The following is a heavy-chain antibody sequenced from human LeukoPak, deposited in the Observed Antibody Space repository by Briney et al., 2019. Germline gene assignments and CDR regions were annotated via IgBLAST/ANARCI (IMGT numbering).Heavy chain of an antibody. CDR1: GFTFSSYA. D-gene: IGHD3-22*01. V-gene: IGHV3-23*01. J-gene: IGHJ4*02. Sequence: GGSLRLSCAASGFTFSSYAMSWVRQAPGKGLEWVSAISGSGGSTYYADSVKGRFTISRDNSKNTLYLQMNSLRAEDTAVYYRAKADTYYYDSSGYCGFDYWGQGTLVTVSS. CDR2: ISGSGGST. CDR3: AKADTYYYDSSGYCGFDY.